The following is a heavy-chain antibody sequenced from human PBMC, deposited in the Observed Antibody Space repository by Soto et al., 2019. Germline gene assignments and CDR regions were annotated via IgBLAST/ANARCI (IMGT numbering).Heavy chain of an antibody. J-gene: IGHJ6*02. Sequence: QPQLQESGSGLVKPSQTLSLTCAVSGGSISSGGYSWSCIRQPPGKGLEWIGYIYHSGSTYYNPSLKSRVTISVDRSKNQFSLKLSSVTAADTAVYYCARDRGGYSYGMDVWGQGTTVTVSS. V-gene: IGHV4-30-2*01. CDR2: IYHSGST. CDR1: GGSISSGGYS. D-gene: IGHD5-18*01. CDR3: ARDRGGYSYGMDV.